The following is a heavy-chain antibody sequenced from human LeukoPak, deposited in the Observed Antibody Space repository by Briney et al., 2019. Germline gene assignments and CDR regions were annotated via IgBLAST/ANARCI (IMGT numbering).Heavy chain of an antibody. V-gene: IGHV4-39*01. J-gene: IGHJ4*02. CDR3: ARQYYYDSSGYYYYFDY. D-gene: IGHD3-22*01. CDR2: IYYSGST. Sequence: PSETLSLTCTVSGDSISSTTYHWGWIRQPPGKGLEWIGSIYYSGSTHYNPSLRSRVTISVDTSKNQFSLKLSSVTAADTAVYYCARQYYYDSSGYYYYFDYWGQGTLVTVSS. CDR1: GDSISSTTYH.